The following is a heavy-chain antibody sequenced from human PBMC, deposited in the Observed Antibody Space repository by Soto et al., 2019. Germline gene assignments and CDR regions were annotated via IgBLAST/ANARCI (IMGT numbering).Heavy chain of an antibody. Sequence: GASVKVSCKASGGTFSSYAISWVRQAPGQGLEWMGGLIPIFGTANYAQKFQGRVTITADESTSTAYMELSSLRSEDTAVYYCARDLISAGIFVYYYGMDVWGQGTAVTV. J-gene: IGHJ6*02. CDR2: LIPIFGTA. D-gene: IGHD6-19*01. CDR1: GGTFSSYA. CDR3: ARDLISAGIFVYYYGMDV. V-gene: IGHV1-69*13.